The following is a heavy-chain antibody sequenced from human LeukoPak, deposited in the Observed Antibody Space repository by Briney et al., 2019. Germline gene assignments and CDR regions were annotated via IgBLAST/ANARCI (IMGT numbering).Heavy chain of an antibody. J-gene: IGHJ4*02. CDR1: GYTFTSYA. CDR2: INAGNGNT. Sequence: ASVKVSCKASGYTFTSYAMHWVRQAPGQRLEWMGWINAGNGNTKYSQKFQGRVTITRNTSISTAYMELSSLRSEDTAVYYCARYSSSLGVDYWGQGTLVTVSS. D-gene: IGHD6-6*01. V-gene: IGHV1-3*01. CDR3: ARYSSSLGVDY.